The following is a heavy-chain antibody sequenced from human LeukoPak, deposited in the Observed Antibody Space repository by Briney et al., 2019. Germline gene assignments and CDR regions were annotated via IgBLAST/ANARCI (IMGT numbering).Heavy chain of an antibody. J-gene: IGHJ5*02. Sequence: PGRSLRLSCAASGSTFNSFAMHWVRQAPGKGLEWVALISDDGNHKHYADSVKGRFTISRDNSKNTLFVQMNSLRAEDTAVYYCAREVTTGTTTKFDPWGQGTLVTVAS. CDR2: ISDDGNHK. V-gene: IGHV3-33*01. CDR3: AREVTTGTTTKFDP. D-gene: IGHD1-1*01. CDR1: GSTFNSFA.